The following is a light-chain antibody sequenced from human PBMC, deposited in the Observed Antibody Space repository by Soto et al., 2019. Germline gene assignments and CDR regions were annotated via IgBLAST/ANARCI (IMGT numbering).Light chain of an antibody. Sequence: DIQMTQSPATLSASVGDRVTITCRASQSISGWLAWYQQKPGKVPKLLIDDASSLESGVPSRFSGSGSGTEFTLTISSLQPDDFATYYCQQYNTYPWTFGQGTRVEIK. CDR3: QQYNTYPWT. J-gene: IGKJ1*01. CDR1: QSISGW. V-gene: IGKV1-5*01. CDR2: DAS.